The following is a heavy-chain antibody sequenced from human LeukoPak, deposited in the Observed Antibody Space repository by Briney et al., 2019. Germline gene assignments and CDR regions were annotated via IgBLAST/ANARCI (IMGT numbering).Heavy chain of an antibody. J-gene: IGHJ3*02. Sequence: SETLSLTCTVSGGSISSGDYYWGWIRQPPGKGLEWIGYIYYSGSTYYNPSLKSRVTISVDTSKNQFSLKLSSVTAADTAVYYCARVPPATPESLAFDIWGQGTMVTVSS. CDR3: ARVPPATPESLAFDI. CDR2: IYYSGST. D-gene: IGHD6-25*01. V-gene: IGHV4-30-4*01. CDR1: GGSISSGDYY.